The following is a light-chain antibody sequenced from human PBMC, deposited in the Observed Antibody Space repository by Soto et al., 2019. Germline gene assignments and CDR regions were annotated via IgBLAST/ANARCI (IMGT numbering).Light chain of an antibody. CDR2: DAS. V-gene: IGKV1-5*01. CDR3: QQYQSSWT. CDR1: QSISTW. J-gene: IGKJ1*01. Sequence: DIQMTQSPSTLSASVGDTFIITFRASQSISTWLAWYQQKPGKVPNLLIYDASNLEGGVPSRFSGSGSGTEFTLTISSLQPDDFATYYCQQYQSSWTFGQGSKVDI.